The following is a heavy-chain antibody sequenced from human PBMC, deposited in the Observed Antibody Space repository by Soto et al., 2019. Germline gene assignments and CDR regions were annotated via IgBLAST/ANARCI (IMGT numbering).Heavy chain of an antibody. Sequence: SETLSLTCTVSNGSVSSGTYSWSWVRQPPGKGLEWIRYIYYSGTTYYTPSLKSRLTMSMDRANDHFSLNLTSVTAADTAVYFCARGHYYYGMDVWGQGITVTVSS. CDR3: ARGHYYYGMDV. J-gene: IGHJ6*02. CDR2: IYYSGTT. V-gene: IGHV4-30-2*01. CDR1: NGSVSSGTYS.